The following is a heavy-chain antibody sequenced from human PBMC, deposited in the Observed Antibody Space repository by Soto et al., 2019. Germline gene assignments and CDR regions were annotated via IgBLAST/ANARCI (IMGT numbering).Heavy chain of an antibody. CDR1: GYSFTSYW. D-gene: IGHD5-12*01. CDR3: ARLEGVEMATIRAFDI. V-gene: IGHV5-51*01. CDR2: IYPGDSDT. J-gene: IGHJ3*02. Sequence: PGESLKISCKGSGYSFTSYWIGWVRQMPGKGLEWMGIIYPGDSDTRYSPSFQGQVTISADKSISTAYLQWSSLKASDTAMYYCARLEGVEMATIRAFDIWGKGTMVTVSS.